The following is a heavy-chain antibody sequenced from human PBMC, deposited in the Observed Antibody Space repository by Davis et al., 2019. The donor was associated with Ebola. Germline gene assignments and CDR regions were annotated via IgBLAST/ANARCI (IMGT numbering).Heavy chain of an antibody. CDR3: ARVGDFQGVY. J-gene: IGHJ4*02. D-gene: IGHD2-8*01. V-gene: IGHV4-61*08. CDR1: GGAVTSGDFF. CDR2: IYSSGNS. Sequence: PSETLSLTCTVSGGAVTSGDFFWAWIRQTPGKGLEWIGYIYSSGNSNFNPSLKSRVTISRDTSKNHFSLNLSSVTAADTAVYYCARVGDFQGVYWGRGTLVTVSS.